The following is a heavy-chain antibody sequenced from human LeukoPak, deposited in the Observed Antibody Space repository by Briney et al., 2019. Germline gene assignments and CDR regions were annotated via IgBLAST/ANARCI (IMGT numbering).Heavy chain of an antibody. Sequence: PSETLSLTCTVSGGSISSSPYYWGWIRQPPGKGLEWIGNIYYSGSTYYDPSLKTRVTISVDTSKNQFSLKLTSVTAADTAVYYCARHASVDGNWPRPLDYWGQGSLVTVSS. CDR3: ARHASVDGNWPRPLDY. V-gene: IGHV4-39*01. J-gene: IGHJ4*02. CDR1: GGSISSSPYY. D-gene: IGHD6-19*01. CDR2: IYYSGST.